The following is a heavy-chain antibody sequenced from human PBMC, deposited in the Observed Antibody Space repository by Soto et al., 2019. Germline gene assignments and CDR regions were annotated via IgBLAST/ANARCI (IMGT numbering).Heavy chain of an antibody. D-gene: IGHD2-15*01. J-gene: IGHJ5*01. CDR1: GDSISTVDYF. CDR2: IYKSTTT. V-gene: IGHV4-30-4*01. CDR3: ARGRYCLTGRCFPNWFDS. Sequence: TSETLSLTCSVSGDSISTVDYFWAWIRQPPGQALEYIGYIYKSTTTYYNPSFESRVAISLDTSKSQFSLTVTSVTATDTAVYFCARGRYCLTGRCFPNWFDSWGQGTLVTVSS.